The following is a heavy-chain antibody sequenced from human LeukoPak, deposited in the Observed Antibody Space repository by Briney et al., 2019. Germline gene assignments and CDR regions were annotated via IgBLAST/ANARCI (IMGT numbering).Heavy chain of an antibody. CDR2: ISSSSSYI. CDR3: ARRYCSSTSCQGAFDI. D-gene: IGHD2-2*01. CDR1: GFTFSSYR. J-gene: IGHJ3*02. V-gene: IGHV3-21*01. Sequence: GGPLRLSCEASGFTFSSYRMNWVRQAPGKGLEWVSSISSSSSYIYYADSVKGRFTISRDNAKNSLYLQMDSLRAEDTAVYYCARRYCSSTSCQGAFDIWGQGTMVTVSS.